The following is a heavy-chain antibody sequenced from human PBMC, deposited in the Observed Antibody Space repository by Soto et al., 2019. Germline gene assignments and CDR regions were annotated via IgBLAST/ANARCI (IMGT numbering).Heavy chain of an antibody. CDR1: GGSISSYY. CDR2: IYYSGST. D-gene: IGHD1-26*01. J-gene: IGHJ3*02. Sequence: ETLSLTCTVSGGSISSYYWSWIRQPPGKGLEWIGYIYYSGSTSYNPSLKSRVTISVDTSKNQFSLKLSSVTAADTAVYYCARHIRGATNALDIWGQGKMVTVSS. CDR3: ARHIRGATNALDI. V-gene: IGHV4-59*08.